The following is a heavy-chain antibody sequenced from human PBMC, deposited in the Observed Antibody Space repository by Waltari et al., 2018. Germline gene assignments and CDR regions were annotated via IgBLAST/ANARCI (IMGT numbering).Heavy chain of an antibody. Sequence: QVQLVQSGAEVKKPGASVKISCKTSEYTFASSYVHWVRQAPGQGLEWMGIINPRGGSTSYAQRFQGRVTMTRDTSTSTFYMELSSLKSEDTAVYYCATDTGALWMDVWGQGTTVTVSS. CDR2: INPRGGST. J-gene: IGHJ6*02. V-gene: IGHV1-46*01. CDR3: ATDTGALWMDV. CDR1: EYTFASSY. D-gene: IGHD2-21*01.